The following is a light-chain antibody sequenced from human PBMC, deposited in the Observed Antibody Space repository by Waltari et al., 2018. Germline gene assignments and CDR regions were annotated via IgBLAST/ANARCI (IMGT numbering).Light chain of an antibody. Sequence: EIVMTQSPATLSVSPGERATLSCRASQTVYNNLAWYQQNPGQAPRLLIYGASTGATGIPARFSASGSGTEFTLTISSLQSEDFAVYFCQQYNDWPTTFGQGTQVEIK. CDR3: QQYNDWPTT. V-gene: IGKV3-15*01. CDR2: GAS. J-gene: IGKJ1*01. CDR1: QTVYNN.